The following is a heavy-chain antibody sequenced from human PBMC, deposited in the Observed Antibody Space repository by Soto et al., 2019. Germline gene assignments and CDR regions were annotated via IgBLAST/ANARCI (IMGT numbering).Heavy chain of an antibody. Sequence: EVQLVESGGGLVQPGGSLRLSCEASGFTFGPYWMTWVRQPPGKGLECVADIKPDGSERYYVDSVKGRFTISRDNAKNSLYLHMNSLRAEDTAVYYCATDLNWEHYWGQGTLVTVSS. D-gene: IGHD7-27*01. J-gene: IGHJ4*02. CDR1: GFTFGPYW. CDR3: ATDLNWEHY. V-gene: IGHV3-7*04. CDR2: IKPDGSER.